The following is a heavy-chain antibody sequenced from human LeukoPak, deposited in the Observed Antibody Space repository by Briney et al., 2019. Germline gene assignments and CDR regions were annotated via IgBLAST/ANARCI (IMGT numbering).Heavy chain of an antibody. V-gene: IGHV3-7*01. CDR2: IKHDGSEK. CDR3: ARSRAGYYFDY. J-gene: IGHJ4*02. CDR1: GFTFSTYW. Sequence: GGSLRLSCAASGFTFSTYWMSWVRQAPGKGLQWVANIKHDGSEKNYVDSVKGRFTISKDNAKNSLYLQMNSLRAEDTAVYYCARSRAGYYFDYWGQGTLVTVSS.